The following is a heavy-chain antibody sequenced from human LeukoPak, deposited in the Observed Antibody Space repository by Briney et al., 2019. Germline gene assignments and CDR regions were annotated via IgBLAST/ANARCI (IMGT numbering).Heavy chain of an antibody. CDR3: ARGGDQLLFYYMDV. CDR1: GYTFSDFS. D-gene: IGHD2-2*01. V-gene: IGHV3-48*04. CDR2: ISSSGSTI. Sequence: PGGSLTLSCAASGYTFSDFSVNWVRQAPGKGLEWVSYISSSGSTIYYADSVKGRFTISRDNAKNSLYLQMNSLRAEDTAVYYCARGGDQLLFYYMDVWGKGTTVTVSS. J-gene: IGHJ6*03.